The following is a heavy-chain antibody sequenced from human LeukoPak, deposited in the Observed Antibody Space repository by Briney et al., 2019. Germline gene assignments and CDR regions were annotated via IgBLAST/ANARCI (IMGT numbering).Heavy chain of an antibody. CDR3: GRGRGNGRPENYFDY. J-gene: IGHJ4*02. CDR2: MNPNSGNT. V-gene: IGHV1-8*01. Sequence: ASVKVSCKASGYTFASYDINWVRQATGQGLEWMGWMNPNSGNTGYAQKFQGRVTMTRNTSISTAYMELSSLRSEDTAVYYCGRGRGNGRPENYFDYWGQGTLVTVSS. CDR1: GYTFASYD. D-gene: IGHD2-8*01.